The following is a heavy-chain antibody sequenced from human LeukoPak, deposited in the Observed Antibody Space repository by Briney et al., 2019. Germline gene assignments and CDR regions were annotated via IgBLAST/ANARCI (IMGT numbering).Heavy chain of an antibody. V-gene: IGHV4-34*01. D-gene: IGHD6-19*01. CDR1: GGSFSGYY. CDR2: INHSGST. Sequence: PSETLSLTCAVYGGSFSGYYWSGIRQPPGKGLEWIGEINHSGSTNYNPSLKSRVTISVYTSKNQFSLKLSSVTAADTAVYYCARPTIAVAGQFDPWGQGTLVTVSS. CDR3: ARPTIAVAGQFDP. J-gene: IGHJ5*02.